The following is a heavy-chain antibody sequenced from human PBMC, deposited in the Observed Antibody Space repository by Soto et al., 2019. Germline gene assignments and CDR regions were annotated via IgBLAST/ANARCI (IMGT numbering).Heavy chain of an antibody. CDR1: GNTFNTYA. V-gene: IGHV1-69*06. D-gene: IGHD6-13*01. CDR3: ARSGYSSSWRFDY. CDR2: IMPYIDTA. Sequence: QVHLVQSGAEVKKPGSSVKVSCKTSGNTFNTYAISWVRQAPGQGLEWLGGIMPYIDTANYAQKFQGRVTITADKSSNTVYMELGSLTSEDTAMYFCARSGYSSSWRFDYWGQGTLVTVAS. J-gene: IGHJ4*02.